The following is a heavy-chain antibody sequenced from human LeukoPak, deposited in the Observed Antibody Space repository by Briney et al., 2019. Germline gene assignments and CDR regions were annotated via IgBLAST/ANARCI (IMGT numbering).Heavy chain of an antibody. CDR2: ISSSSDTT. CDR1: GFTFSTYS. V-gene: IGHV3-48*01. D-gene: IGHD2-2*01. Sequence: PGGSVRLSCAASGFTFSTYSMNWVRQAPGKGLEWISYISSSSDTTLYADSVKGRFTISRDNAKNSLYLQMNRLGAEDTAVFYCARHYCTTTTCSSGAFDYWGQGTLVTVSS. J-gene: IGHJ4*02. CDR3: ARHYCTTTTCSSGAFDY.